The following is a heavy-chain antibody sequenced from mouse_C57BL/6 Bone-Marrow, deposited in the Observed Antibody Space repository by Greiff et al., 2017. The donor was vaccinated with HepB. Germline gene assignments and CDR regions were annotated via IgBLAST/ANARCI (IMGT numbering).Heavy chain of an antibody. Sequence: VQLQQSGAELAKPGASVKLSCKASGYTFTSYWMHWVKQRPGQGLEWIGYINPSSGYTKYNQKFKDKATLTADKSSSTDYMQLSSLTYEDSAVYYCARDTTVVEGAFDYWGQGTTLTVSS. D-gene: IGHD1-1*01. V-gene: IGHV1-7*01. J-gene: IGHJ2*01. CDR3: ARDTTVVEGAFDY. CDR2: INPSSGYT. CDR1: GYTFTSYW.